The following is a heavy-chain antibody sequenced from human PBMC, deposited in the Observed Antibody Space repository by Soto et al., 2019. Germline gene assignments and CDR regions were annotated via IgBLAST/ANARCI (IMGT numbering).Heavy chain of an antibody. CDR3: ARARVTGGSCYRCFDY. V-gene: IGHV4-30-4*01. Sequence: PSETLSLTCTVSGGSISSGDYYWSWVRQPPGRGLEWIGYIYYSGTTYYNPSLKSRLTMSVDTSKNQFSLSLNSVTAADTAVYYCARARVTGGSCYRCFDYWGQGTLVTVSS. CDR1: GGSISSGDYY. D-gene: IGHD2-15*01. CDR2: IYYSGTT. J-gene: IGHJ4*02.